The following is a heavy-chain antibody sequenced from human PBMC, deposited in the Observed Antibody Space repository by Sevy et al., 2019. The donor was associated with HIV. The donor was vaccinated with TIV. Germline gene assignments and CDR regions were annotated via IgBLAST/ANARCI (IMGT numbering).Heavy chain of an antibody. CDR3: ARDLPPSATTVAHFDY. J-gene: IGHJ4*02. D-gene: IGHD4-17*01. CDR2: ISNTGNTI. Sequence: GGSLRLSCAASGFPFSSYEMNWVRQAPGRGLEWISYISNTGNTISYSDSVRGRFTVSRDNANNSLFLHMNGLRAEDTATYYCARDLPPSATTVAHFDYWGRGTLVTVSS. CDR1: GFPFSSYE. V-gene: IGHV3-48*03.